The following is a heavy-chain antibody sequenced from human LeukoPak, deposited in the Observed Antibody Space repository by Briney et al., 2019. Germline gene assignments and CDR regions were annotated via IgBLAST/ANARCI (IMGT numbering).Heavy chain of an antibody. V-gene: IGHV3-30*18. Sequence: GGSLRLSCAASGFTFSSYGMRWVRQAPGKGLEWVAVISYDGSNKYYAVSVKGRFTISRDNSKNTLYLQMNSLRAEDTAVYYCAKDRWEDYWGQGTLVTVSS. CDR3: AKDRWEDY. CDR1: GFTFSSYG. CDR2: ISYDGSNK. J-gene: IGHJ4*02. D-gene: IGHD1-26*01.